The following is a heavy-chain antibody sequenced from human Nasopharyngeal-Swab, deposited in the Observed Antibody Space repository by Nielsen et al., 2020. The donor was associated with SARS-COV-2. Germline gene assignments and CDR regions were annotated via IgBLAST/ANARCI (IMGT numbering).Heavy chain of an antibody. D-gene: IGHD5-24*01. CDR2: ISDSGRTP. J-gene: IGHJ4*02. Sequence: GGSLRLSCVASGFTFNNYAMNWVRQAPGKGLEWVSAISDSGRTPYYADSVKGRFTISRDTSKNTLYLQMNSLRAEDTAVYYCARRVEMATVDYWGQGTLVTVSS. CDR1: GFTFNNYA. CDR3: ARRVEMATVDY. V-gene: IGHV3-23*01.